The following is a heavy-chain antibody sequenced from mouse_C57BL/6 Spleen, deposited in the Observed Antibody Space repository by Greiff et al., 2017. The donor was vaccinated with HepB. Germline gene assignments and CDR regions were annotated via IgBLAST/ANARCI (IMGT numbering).Heavy chain of an antibody. CDR1: GYAFSSSW. J-gene: IGHJ4*01. V-gene: IGHV1-82*01. Sequence: VQLQQSGPELVKPGASVKISCKASGYAFSSSWMNWVKQRPGKGLEWIGRIYPGDGDTNYNGKFKGKATLTADKSSSTAYMQLSSLTSEDSAVDFCARGVYYDAMDYWGQGTSVTVAS. CDR2: IYPGDGDT. CDR3: ARGVYYDAMDY.